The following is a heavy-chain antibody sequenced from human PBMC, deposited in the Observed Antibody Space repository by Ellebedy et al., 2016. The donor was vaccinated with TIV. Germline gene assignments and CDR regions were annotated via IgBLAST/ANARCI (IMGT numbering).Heavy chain of an antibody. Sequence: ETLSLTXAASGFTVSSNYMSWVRQAPGKGLEWVSVIYSGGNTYYADSVKGRFTISRDNSKNTLYLQMNSLRSEDTAVYYCALTDILTGYKDYWGQGTLVTVSS. D-gene: IGHD3-9*01. CDR1: GFTVSSNY. V-gene: IGHV3-53*05. CDR2: IYSGGNT. J-gene: IGHJ4*02. CDR3: ALTDILTGYKDY.